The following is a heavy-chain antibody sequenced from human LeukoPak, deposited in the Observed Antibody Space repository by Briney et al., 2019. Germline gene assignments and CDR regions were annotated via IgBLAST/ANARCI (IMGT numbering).Heavy chain of an antibody. CDR3: AKARYSSSWYSWFDP. V-gene: IGHV3-23*01. D-gene: IGHD6-13*01. CDR2: ISGSGGST. J-gene: IGHJ5*02. CDR1: GFTFSSYA. Sequence: GGSLRLSCAASGFTFSSYAMSWVRQAPGKGPEWVSAISGSGGSTYYADSVKGRFTISRDNSKNTLYLQMDSLRAEDTAVYYCAKARYSSSWYSWFDPWGQGTLVTVSS.